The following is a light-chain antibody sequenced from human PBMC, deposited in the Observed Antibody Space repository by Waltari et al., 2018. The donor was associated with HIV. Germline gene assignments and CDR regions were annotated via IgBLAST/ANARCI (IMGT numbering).Light chain of an antibody. CDR2: AAS. CDR1: QSIRSN. Sequence: DIQMTQSPSSLSASVGDRVTITCRASQSIRSNLKWYQQKPGKAPKLLIYAASSLQSGVPSRFSGSGSGTDFTLTISSLQPEDVATYYCQQSYSTPQLTFGGGTKVEIK. J-gene: IGKJ4*01. V-gene: IGKV1-39*01. CDR3: QQSYSTPQLT.